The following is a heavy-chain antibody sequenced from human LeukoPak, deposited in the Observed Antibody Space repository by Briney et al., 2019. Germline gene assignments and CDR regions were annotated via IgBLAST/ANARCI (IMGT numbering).Heavy chain of an antibody. CDR1: GFTLTTYG. D-gene: IGHD2-15*01. CDR2: IPSDGNNK. V-gene: IGHV3-30*02. Sequence: GGSLRLSCAASGFTLTTYGVHWVRQAPGQGLEWVAFIPSDGNNKQYAESVRGRVTIFRDNSKNTLYLQMNSLVTEDTAVYYCAKARSGGSWTFDIWGQGTMVIVSS. J-gene: IGHJ3*02. CDR3: AKARSGGSWTFDI.